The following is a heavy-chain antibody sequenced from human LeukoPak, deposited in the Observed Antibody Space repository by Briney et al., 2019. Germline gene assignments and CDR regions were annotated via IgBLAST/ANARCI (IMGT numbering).Heavy chain of an antibody. CDR2: IYYSGST. Sequence: SETLSLTCTVSGGSMSSNYWSWIRQPPGKGLEWIGYIYYSGSTNYNPSPKSRVTISVDTSKNQFSLKLSSVTAADTAVYYCARRSVSSGYNFDYWGQGILVTVSS. V-gene: IGHV4-59*01. J-gene: IGHJ4*02. D-gene: IGHD3-22*01. CDR1: GGSMSSNY. CDR3: ARRSVSSGYNFDY.